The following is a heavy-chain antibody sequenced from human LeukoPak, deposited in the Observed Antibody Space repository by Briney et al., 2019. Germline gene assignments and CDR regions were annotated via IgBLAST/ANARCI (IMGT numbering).Heavy chain of an antibody. Sequence: SETLSFTCTVYACSVSSIRYYWRCIRQPPGKGLEWIGSIYYSGCTYYNPSLKSRVTISVDTSKNQFSLKLSSVTAADTAVYYCASRHLRAKGASDIWGQGAMATVSS. CDR2: IYYSGCT. D-gene: IGHD3-16*01. V-gene: IGHV4-39*01. CDR1: ACSVSSIRYY. CDR3: ASRHLRAKGASDI. J-gene: IGHJ3*02.